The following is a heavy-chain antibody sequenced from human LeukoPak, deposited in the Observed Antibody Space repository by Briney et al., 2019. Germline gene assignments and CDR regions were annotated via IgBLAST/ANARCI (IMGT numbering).Heavy chain of an antibody. CDR3: ARGGSSGYDPFDY. V-gene: IGHV4-59*01. CDR1: GGSISSYY. Sequence: SETLSLTCTVSGGSISSYYWSWIRQPPGKGLEWIGYIYYSGSTNYNPSLKSRVTISEDTSKNQFSLKLTSMTAADTAVYYCARGGSSGYDPFDYWGQGTLVIVSS. CDR2: IYYSGST. J-gene: IGHJ4*02. D-gene: IGHD5-12*01.